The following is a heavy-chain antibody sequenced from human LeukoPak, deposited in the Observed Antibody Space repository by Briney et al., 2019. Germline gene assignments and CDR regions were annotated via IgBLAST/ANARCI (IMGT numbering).Heavy chain of an antibody. V-gene: IGHV4-31*03. Sequence: PSETLSLTCTVSGGSISSGGYYWRWIRQHPGKGLEWIGYIYYSGSTYYNPSLKSRVTISVDTSKNQFSLKLSSVTAADTAVYYCARARAPATAPFDYWGQGTLVTVSS. CDR2: IYYSGST. CDR3: ARARAPATAPFDY. CDR1: GGSISSGGYY. J-gene: IGHJ4*02. D-gene: IGHD2-21*02.